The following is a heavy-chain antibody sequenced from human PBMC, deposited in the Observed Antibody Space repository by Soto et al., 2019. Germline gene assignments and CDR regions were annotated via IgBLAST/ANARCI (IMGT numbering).Heavy chain of an antibody. CDR1: GFTVNTNY. V-gene: IGHV3-66*01. J-gene: IGHJ4*02. Sequence: EVQLAESGGDLVQPGGSLRLSCAASGFTVNTNYMNWVRQAPGKGLEWVSVIYSGGSTYYAASVWGRFTISRDNSKNMLYRQMNGLRAEDTAVYYCARDRGPKVDSGYDPSYFVSWCQGTLVTASS. CDR2: IYSGGST. CDR3: ARDRGPKVDSGYDPSYFVS. D-gene: IGHD5-12*01.